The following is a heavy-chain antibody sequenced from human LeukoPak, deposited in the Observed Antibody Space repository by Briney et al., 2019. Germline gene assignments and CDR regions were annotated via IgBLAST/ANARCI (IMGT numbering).Heavy chain of an antibody. CDR2: INHSGST. D-gene: IGHD6-19*01. J-gene: IGHJ3*02. V-gene: IGHV4-34*01. CDR1: GGSFSGYY. CDR3: ARDLGVVAVAGRGDAFDI. Sequence: YPSETLSLTCAVYGGSFSGYYWSWIRQLPGKGLEWIGEINHSGSTNYNPSLKSRVTISVDTSKNQFSLKLSSVTAADTAVYYCARDLGVVAVAGRGDAFDIWGQGTMVTVSS.